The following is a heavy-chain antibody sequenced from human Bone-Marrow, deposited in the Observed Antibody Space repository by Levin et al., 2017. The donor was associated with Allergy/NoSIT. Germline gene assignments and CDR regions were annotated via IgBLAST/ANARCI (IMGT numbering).Heavy chain of an antibody. CDR2: MNPNSGNT. CDR3: ARGGTTSTTVTMSGGKPYYYYYMDV. Sequence: ASVKVSCKASGYTFTSYDINWVRQATGQGLEWMGWMNPNSGNTGYAQKFQGRVTMTRNTSISTAYMELSSLRSEDTAVYYCARGGTTSTTVTMSGGKPYYYYYMDVWGKGTTVTVSS. D-gene: IGHD4-17*01. V-gene: IGHV1-8*01. J-gene: IGHJ6*03. CDR1: GYTFTSYD.